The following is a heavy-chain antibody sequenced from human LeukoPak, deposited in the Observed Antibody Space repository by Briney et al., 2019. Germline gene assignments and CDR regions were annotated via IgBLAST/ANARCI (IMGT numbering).Heavy chain of an antibody. CDR2: IHDSGST. CDR1: GGSIRSYY. D-gene: IGHD1-26*01. Sequence: NPSETLSLTCTVSGGSIRSYYWSWIRQPPGKGLEWMAHIHDSGSTYYNPSLKSRLTMSVDTSKNQFSLRLSSVTAADTAVYYCARHLNGGTYPLDHWSQGTLVTVSS. J-gene: IGHJ4*02. CDR3: ARHLNGGTYPLDH. V-gene: IGHV4-59*08.